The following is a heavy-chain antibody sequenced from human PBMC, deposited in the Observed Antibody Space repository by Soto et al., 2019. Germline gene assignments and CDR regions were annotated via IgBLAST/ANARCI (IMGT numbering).Heavy chain of an antibody. CDR1: GYSFTSYW. Sequence: GESLKISCKGSGYSFTSYWIGWVRQMPGKGLEWMGIIYPGDSDTRYSPSFQGQVTISADKSISTAYLQWSSLKASDTAMYYCARRSDYSNYGDIHYFDYWGQGTLVTVSS. J-gene: IGHJ4*02. CDR3: ARRSDYSNYGDIHYFDY. V-gene: IGHV5-51*01. CDR2: IYPGDSDT. D-gene: IGHD4-4*01.